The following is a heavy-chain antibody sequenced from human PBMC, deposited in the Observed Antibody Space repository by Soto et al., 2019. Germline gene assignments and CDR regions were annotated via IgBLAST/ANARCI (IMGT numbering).Heavy chain of an antibody. V-gene: IGHV3-30-3*01. J-gene: IGHJ4*02. CDR1: GFTLNTYS. CDR2: VSFDGVNK. Sequence: QPGGSLRLSCSVSGFTLNTYSMHWVRQAPGKGLEWVAVVSFDGVNKHYRDSVKGRFTISRDIAKNMLYLQMTSLRLEDTALYYCARDPDLIEAAGNYFDYWGQGTLVTVS. D-gene: IGHD6-13*01. CDR3: ARDPDLIEAAGNYFDY.